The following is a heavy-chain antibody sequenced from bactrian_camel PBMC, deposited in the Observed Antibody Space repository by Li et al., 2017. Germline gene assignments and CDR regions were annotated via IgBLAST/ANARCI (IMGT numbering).Heavy chain of an antibody. J-gene: IGHJ4*01. D-gene: IGHD3*01. CDR1: GFTFSSYA. V-gene: IGHV3S31*01. Sequence: VQLVESGGGLVQPGGSLRLSCAASGFTFSSYAMSWVRQAPGKGLDWVSDINIGDGSTYYKDSVKGRFTISEDSAENTLYLQLNSLKPEDTAMYYCVAAWGPYYCSDSYTYWGQGTQVTVS. CDR2: INIGDGST. CDR3: VAAWGPYYCSDSYTY.